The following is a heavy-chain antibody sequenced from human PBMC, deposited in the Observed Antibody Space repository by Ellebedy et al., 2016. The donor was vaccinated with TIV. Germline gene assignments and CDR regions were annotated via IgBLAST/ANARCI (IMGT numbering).Heavy chain of an antibody. V-gene: IGHV3-23*01. CDR2: ISPSGDIT. CDR3: TKRGVAWAAFDI. J-gene: IGHJ3*02. Sequence: GESLKISCAASGFTFRDFAMNWVRQAPGKGLEWVSAISPSGDITYFADSVKGRFTISRDNSQDTVHLQMHSLRAEGTAVYYCTKRGVAWAAFDIWGPGTLVTVSS. D-gene: IGHD7-27*01. CDR1: GFTFRDFA.